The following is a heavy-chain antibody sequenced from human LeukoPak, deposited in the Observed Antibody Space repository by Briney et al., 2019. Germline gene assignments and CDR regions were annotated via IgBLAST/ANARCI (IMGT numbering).Heavy chain of an antibody. CDR2: ISLTGLT. J-gene: IGHJ4*02. CDR1: GGSISNTNW. CDR3: SRENGAFSPFGY. V-gene: IGHV4-4*02. D-gene: IGHD2-8*01. Sequence: PSGTLSLTCGVSGGSISNTNWWSWVRQPPGQGLEWIGEISLTGLTHYNPSLESRVTVSLDKSKNQLPLNLTSMTAADTAVYYCSRENGAFSPFGYWGQGTLVTVLS.